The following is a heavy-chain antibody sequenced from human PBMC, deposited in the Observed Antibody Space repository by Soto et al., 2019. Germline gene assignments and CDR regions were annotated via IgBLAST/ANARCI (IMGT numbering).Heavy chain of an antibody. V-gene: IGHV1-2*04. CDR1: GYTFTGYY. J-gene: IGHJ4*02. Sequence: QVQLVQSGAEVKKPGASVKVSCKASGYTFTGYYMHWVRQAPGQGLEWMGWINPNSGGTNYAQKFQGWVTMTRDTSISTAYMELSRLRSDDTAVYYCATSPCSVGSCFALSWGQGPLVTVSS. CDR2: INPNSGGT. D-gene: IGHD2-15*01. CDR3: ATSPCSVGSCFALS.